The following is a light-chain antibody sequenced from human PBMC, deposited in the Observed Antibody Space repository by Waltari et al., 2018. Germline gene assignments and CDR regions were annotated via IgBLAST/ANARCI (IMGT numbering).Light chain of an antibody. CDR2: EVF. CDR3: CSDAGRGTYV. V-gene: IGLV2-23*02. CDR1: TSDVGSYDL. Sequence: QSALPQPASVSGTPGPSIPISCTGSTSDVGSYDLVPWYQQHPGEAPKLLMCEVFKRPPDISRRFSGSKSGSTASLTISGLQPEDEADYYCCSDAGRGTYVFGSGTKVTV. J-gene: IGLJ1*01.